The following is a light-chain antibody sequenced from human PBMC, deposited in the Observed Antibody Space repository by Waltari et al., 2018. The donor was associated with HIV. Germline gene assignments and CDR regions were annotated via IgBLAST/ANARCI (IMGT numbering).Light chain of an antibody. J-gene: IGLJ1*01. Sequence: QSVLTQPPSASGTPGQRVTISCSGSSSNIGINAVNWYQQFPGTAPNLRIYSNNQRPSGVPDRVSGAKSGTSAALAISGLQSEDEADYYCAAWDDSLNGLVFGTGTKVTVL. CDR1: SSNIGINA. CDR2: SNN. CDR3: AAWDDSLNGLV. V-gene: IGLV1-44*01.